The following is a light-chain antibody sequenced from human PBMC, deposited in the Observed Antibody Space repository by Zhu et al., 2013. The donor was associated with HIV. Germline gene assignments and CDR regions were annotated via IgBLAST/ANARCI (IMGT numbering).Light chain of an antibody. CDR2: ANN. CDR3: AAWDGSLNVGV. CDR1: SSNIGNNY. J-gene: IGLJ3*02. V-gene: IGLV1-51*01. Sequence: QSVLTQPPSVSAAPGQKVTISCSGSSSNIGNNYVSWYQQVPGTAPKLLIYANNERPSGVPDRFSGSKSGTSATLGISGLQSEDEADYYCAAWDGSLNVGVFGGGTKLTVL.